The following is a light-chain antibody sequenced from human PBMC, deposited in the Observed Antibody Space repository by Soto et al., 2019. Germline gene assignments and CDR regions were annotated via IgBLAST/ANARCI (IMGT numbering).Light chain of an antibody. Sequence: QSALTQPASVSGSPGQSITISCTGTSSDVGGYNYVSWYQQHPGKAPKLMIYDVINRPSGVPNRFSGSKSGNTASLTISGLQAEDEADYYCSSYTSSSTLVFVTGTKVTVL. J-gene: IGLJ1*01. CDR1: SSDVGGYNY. CDR2: DVI. CDR3: SSYTSSSTLV. V-gene: IGLV2-14*01.